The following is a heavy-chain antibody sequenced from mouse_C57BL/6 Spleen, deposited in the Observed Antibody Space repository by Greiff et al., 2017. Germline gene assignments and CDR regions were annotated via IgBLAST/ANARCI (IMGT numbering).Heavy chain of an antibody. J-gene: IGHJ1*03. CDR2: ISSGGSYT. CDR3: ARHDDSYWYFDV. Sequence: EVMLVESGGDLVKPGGSLKLSCAASGFTFSSYGMSWVRQTPDKRLEWVATISSGGSYTYYPDSVKGRFTISRDNAKNTLYLQMISLKSEDTAMYYCARHDDSYWYFDVWGTGTTVTVSS. CDR1: GFTFSSYG. V-gene: IGHV5-6*01.